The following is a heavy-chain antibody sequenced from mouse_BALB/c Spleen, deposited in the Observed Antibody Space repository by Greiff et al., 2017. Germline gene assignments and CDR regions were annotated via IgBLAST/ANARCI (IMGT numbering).Heavy chain of an antibody. V-gene: IGHV1S81*02. CDR1: GYTFTSYY. D-gene: IGHD2-1*01. Sequence: VQLQESGAELVKPGASVKLSCKASGYTFTSYYMYWVKQRPGQGLEWIGEINPSNGGTNFNEKFKSKATLTVDKSSSTAYMQLSSLTSEDSAVYYCTRSGYGNLYFDYWGQGTTLTVSS. J-gene: IGHJ2*01. CDR3: TRSGYGNLYFDY. CDR2: INPSNGGT.